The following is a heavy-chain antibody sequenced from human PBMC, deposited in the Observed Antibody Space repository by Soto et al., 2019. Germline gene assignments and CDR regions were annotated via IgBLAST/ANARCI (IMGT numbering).Heavy chain of an antibody. CDR1: GFTFSSYW. CDR3: ARVAALYDYIWGSPIDY. J-gene: IGHJ4*02. Sequence: GGSLRLSCAASGFTFSSYWMHWVRQAPGKGLVWVSRINSDGSSTSYADSVKGRFTISRDNAKNTLYLQMNSLRAEDTAVYYCARVAALYDYIWGSPIDYWGQGTPVTVSS. V-gene: IGHV3-74*01. D-gene: IGHD3-16*01. CDR2: INSDGSST.